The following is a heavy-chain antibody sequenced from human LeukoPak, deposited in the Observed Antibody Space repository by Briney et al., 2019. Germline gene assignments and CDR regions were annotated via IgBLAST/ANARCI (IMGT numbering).Heavy chain of an antibody. Sequence: SETLPLTCTVSGGSISSYYWSWIRQPAGKGLEWIGRIYTSGSTNYNPSLKSRVTMSVDTSKNQFSLKLSSVTAADTAVYYCARDCSMVRGVIIKDYYGMDVWGQGTTVTVSS. CDR2: IYTSGST. V-gene: IGHV4-4*07. J-gene: IGHJ6*02. D-gene: IGHD3-10*01. CDR3: ARDCSMVRGVIIKDYYGMDV. CDR1: GGSISSYY.